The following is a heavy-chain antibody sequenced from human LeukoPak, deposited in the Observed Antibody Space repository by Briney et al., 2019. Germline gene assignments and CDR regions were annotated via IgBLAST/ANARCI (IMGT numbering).Heavy chain of an antibody. D-gene: IGHD2-15*01. Sequence: PSETLSLTCTVSGGSISSSSYYWGWIRQPPGKGLEWIGSIYYSGSTYYNPSLKSRVTISVDTSKNQFSLKLSSVTAADTAVYYCAREVVVDATPDAFDIWGQGTMVTVSS. CDR3: AREVVVDATPDAFDI. J-gene: IGHJ3*02. V-gene: IGHV4-39*02. CDR1: GGSISSSSYY. CDR2: IYYSGST.